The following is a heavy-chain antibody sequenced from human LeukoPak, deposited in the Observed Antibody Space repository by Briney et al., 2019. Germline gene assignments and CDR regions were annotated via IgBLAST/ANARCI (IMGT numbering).Heavy chain of an antibody. CDR1: GGSISSSSYS. D-gene: IGHD1-26*01. Sequence: SETLSLTCTVSGGSISSSSYSWGWIRQPPGKGLEWIGSIYYSGRTYYNPSLKSRVTISVDTSKNQFSLKLSSVTAADTAVYYCARHWPHSGSFDYFDYWGQGTLVTVSS. V-gene: IGHV4-39*01. CDR3: ARHWPHSGSFDYFDY. CDR2: IYYSGRT. J-gene: IGHJ4*02.